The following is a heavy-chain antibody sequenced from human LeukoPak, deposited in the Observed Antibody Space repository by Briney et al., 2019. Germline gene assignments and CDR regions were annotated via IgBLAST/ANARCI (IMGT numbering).Heavy chain of an antibody. Sequence: SQTLSLTCAISGDSVSSNSAAWNWIRQSPLRGLEWLGRTYYRSKWYNDYAVSVKSRITINPDTSKNQFSLRLNSVTPEDTAVYYCARGGTYYDFWSGYYTGISDPGRVGIWIDPWGQGTLVTVSS. J-gene: IGHJ5*02. V-gene: IGHV6-1*01. CDR1: GDSVSSNSAA. D-gene: IGHD3-3*01. CDR3: ARGGTYYDFWSGYYTGISDPGRVGIWIDP. CDR2: TYYRSKWYN.